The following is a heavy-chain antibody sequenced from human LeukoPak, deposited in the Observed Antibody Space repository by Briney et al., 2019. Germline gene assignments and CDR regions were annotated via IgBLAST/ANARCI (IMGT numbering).Heavy chain of an antibody. Sequence: GGSLRLYCAASGFTFSTYTMHWLRQAPGKGLDWVSGIVGSNGKTYYADSVKGRFTISRDNSKNTLYLQMNSLRAEDTAVYFCAKDYRLDGYNDLDYWGQGTQVTVSS. CDR3: AKDYRLDGYNDLDY. V-gene: IGHV3-23*01. CDR1: GFTFSTYT. CDR2: IVGSNGKT. D-gene: IGHD5-24*01. J-gene: IGHJ4*02.